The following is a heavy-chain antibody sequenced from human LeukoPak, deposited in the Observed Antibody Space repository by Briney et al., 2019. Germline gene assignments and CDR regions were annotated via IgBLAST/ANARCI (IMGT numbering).Heavy chain of an antibody. Sequence: GGSLRLSCIASGSTLRNNIMTWVRQAPGKGLEWVSRISGSGGRTYYTNSVKGRFTISRENFKNTVYLEMNKLGAEDTALYYCAKGGQDFDFWRFDYWGQGNLVIVSS. V-gene: IGHV3-23*01. CDR1: GSTLRNNI. D-gene: IGHD3-3*01. J-gene: IGHJ4*02. CDR3: AKGGQDFDFWRFDY. CDR2: ISGSGGRT.